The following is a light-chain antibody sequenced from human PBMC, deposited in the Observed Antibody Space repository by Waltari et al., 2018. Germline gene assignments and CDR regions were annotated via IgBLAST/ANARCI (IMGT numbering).Light chain of an antibody. Sequence: VILTQSPATLSLSPGERATLSCRASQSVSSYLACYQQKPGQAPRLLIYGASSRATGIPDRFSGSGSGTDFTLTISSLEPEDVGVYHCYQHSSGLTFGGGTKVEIK. CDR1: QSVSSY. CDR2: GAS. CDR3: YQHSSGLT. V-gene: IGKV3-11*01. J-gene: IGKJ4*01.